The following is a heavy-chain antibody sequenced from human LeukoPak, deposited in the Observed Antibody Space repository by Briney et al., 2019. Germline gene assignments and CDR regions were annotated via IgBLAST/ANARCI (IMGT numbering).Heavy chain of an antibody. D-gene: IGHD3-22*01. CDR1: GFTFTSFS. CDR3: ARLRRNGDSGGFYYYYDY. CDR2: INTVATYI. Sequence: PGGSLRLSCAASGFTFTSFSFNWVRQAPGKGLEWVSSINTVATYIYYADSVRGRFTISRDNAKNSVYLQMDSLRAEDTSVYYCARLRRNGDSGGFYYYYDYWGQGTLVTVSS. V-gene: IGHV3-21*01. J-gene: IGHJ4*02.